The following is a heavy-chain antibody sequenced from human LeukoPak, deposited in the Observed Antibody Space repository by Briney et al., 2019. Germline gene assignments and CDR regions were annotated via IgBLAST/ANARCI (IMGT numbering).Heavy chain of an antibody. J-gene: IGHJ4*02. V-gene: IGHV3-48*01. CDR1: GFTFSNSG. Sequence: TGGSLRLSCAASGFTFSNSGMHWVRQAPGKGLEWVSYISSSSSPIYYADSVKGRFTISRDNAKNSLYLQMNSLRAEDTAVYYCARHADYFDYWGQGTLVTVSS. CDR3: ARHADYFDY. CDR2: ISSSSSPI.